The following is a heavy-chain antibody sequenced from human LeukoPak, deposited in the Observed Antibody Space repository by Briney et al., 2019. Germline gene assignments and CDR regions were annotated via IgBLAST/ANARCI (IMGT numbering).Heavy chain of an antibody. V-gene: IGHV1-18*01. J-gene: IGHJ5*02. D-gene: IGHD2-2*01. CDR1: GYTFTSYG. CDR3: ARVLGIVLVPAARAKWFDP. CDR2: ISAYNGNT. Sequence: GASVKVSCKASGYTFTSYGISWVRQAPGQGLEWMGWISAYNGNTNYAQKLQGRVTMTTDTPTSTAYMELRSLRSDDTAVYCCARVLGIVLVPAARAKWFDPWGQGTLVTVPS.